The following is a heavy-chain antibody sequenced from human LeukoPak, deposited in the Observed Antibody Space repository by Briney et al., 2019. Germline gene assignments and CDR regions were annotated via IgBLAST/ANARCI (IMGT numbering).Heavy chain of an antibody. D-gene: IGHD2-2*01. CDR3: ATAKGVVVRPDDAFDI. CDR1: GYTFTGYY. CDR2: INPNSGGT. J-gene: IGHJ3*02. Sequence: ASVKVSCKASGYTFTGYYMHWVRQAPGQGLEWMGWINPNSGGTNYAQKFQGRVTMTRDTSISTAYMELSRLRSDDTAVYYCATAKGVVVRPDDAFDIWGQGTMVTVSS. V-gene: IGHV1-2*02.